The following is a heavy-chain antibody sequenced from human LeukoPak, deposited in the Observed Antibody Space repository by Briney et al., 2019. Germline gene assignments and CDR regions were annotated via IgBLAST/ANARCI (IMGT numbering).Heavy chain of an antibody. J-gene: IGHJ4*02. CDR1: GGSISTYY. V-gene: IGHV4-4*09. CDR3: ARRAEVNPRYYFDY. Sequence: SETLSLTCTVSGGSISTYYWTWIRQPPGKGLEWIGYIYTSGSTNYNPSLRSRVTMSLDTSKNQFSLELSSVTAADTAVYYCARRAEVNPRYYFDYWGPGTLVTVSS. D-gene: IGHD1-14*01. CDR2: IYTSGST.